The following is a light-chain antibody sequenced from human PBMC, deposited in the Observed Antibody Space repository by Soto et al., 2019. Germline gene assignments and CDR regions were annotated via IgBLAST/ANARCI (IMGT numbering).Light chain of an antibody. CDR3: QQYYSYPLFT. CDR2: AAS. V-gene: IGKV1-8*01. CDR1: QGISSY. J-gene: IGKJ3*01. Sequence: AIRMTQSPSSLSASTGDRVTITCRASQGISSYLAWYQQKPGKAPKLLIYAASTLQSGVPSRFSGSGSGTDFTLTISCLQSEDFETYYCQQYYSYPLFTFGPGNKVDIK.